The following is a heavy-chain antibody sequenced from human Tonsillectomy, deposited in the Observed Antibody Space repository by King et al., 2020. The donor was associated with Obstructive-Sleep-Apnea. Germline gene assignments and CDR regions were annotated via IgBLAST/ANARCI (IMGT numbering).Heavy chain of an antibody. CDR2: IYYSGST. Sequence: QLQESGPGLVKPSETLSLTCTVSGGSISSSSYYWGWIRQPPGKGLEWIGSIYYSGSTSYNPSLKSRVTISVDTSKNQFSLKLSSVTAADTAVYYCARVTDSSGYTLDYWGQGTLVTVSS. V-gene: IGHV4-39*07. CDR1: GGSISSSSYY. CDR3: ARVTDSSGYTLDY. D-gene: IGHD3-22*01. J-gene: IGHJ4*02.